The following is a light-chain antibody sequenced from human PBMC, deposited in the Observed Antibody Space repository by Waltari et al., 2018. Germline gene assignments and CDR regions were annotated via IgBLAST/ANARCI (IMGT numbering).Light chain of an antibody. CDR2: STT. CDR1: SSNIGAGHD. J-gene: IGLJ1*01. Sequence: QSVLTQPPSVSGAPGQRVTISCTGGSSNIGAGHDVYWYQQVPGTAPKLLIYSTTFRPSGVPDRFSGSKSGTSASLAITGLQTEDEADYYCQSYDRSLSGFYVFGTGTRVTVL. V-gene: IGLV1-40*01. CDR3: QSYDRSLSGFYV.